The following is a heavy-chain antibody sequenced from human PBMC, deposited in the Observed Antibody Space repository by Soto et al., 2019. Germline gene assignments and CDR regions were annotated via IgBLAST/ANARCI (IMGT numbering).Heavy chain of an antibody. V-gene: IGHV3-30-3*01. D-gene: IGHD2-2*01. CDR3: ARGTTPSAFSGMDV. CDR1: GFTFSSHA. Sequence: QVQLVESGGGVVQPGRSLRLSCAASGFTFSSHAMNWVRQAPGKGLEWVAVISYDGSNEYNSESVKGRFTISRDNSKNTLSLQMNSLRAEDTAMYFCARGTTPSAFSGMDVWGQGTTVTVSS. CDR2: ISYDGSNE. J-gene: IGHJ6*02.